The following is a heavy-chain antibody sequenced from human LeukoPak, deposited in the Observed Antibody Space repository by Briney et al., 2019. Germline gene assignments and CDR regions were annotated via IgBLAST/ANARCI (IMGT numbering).Heavy chain of an antibody. V-gene: IGHV3-66*01. J-gene: IGHJ4*02. CDR1: GFTFSSNY. CDR2: IYSGGST. Sequence: GGSLRLSCAASGFTFSSNYLSWVGQAPGRGLEGVPVIYSGGSTYYADSVKGRFTISRDNSKNTLYLQMNSLRAEDTAVYYCARDRANEGDFDYWGQGTLVTVSS. CDR3: ARDRANEGDFDY.